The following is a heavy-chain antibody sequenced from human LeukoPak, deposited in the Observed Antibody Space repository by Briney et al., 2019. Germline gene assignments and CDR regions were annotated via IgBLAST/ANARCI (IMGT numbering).Heavy chain of an antibody. CDR3: VRDRGYSTFDY. V-gene: IGHV3-7*01. D-gene: IGHD4-23*01. CDR1: GFPFSNYW. Sequence: PGGSLRLSRAGSGFPFSNYWMAWVRQAPGKGLEWVANMKEDGGEINYVDSVKGRFTISRDNAKNSLDLQMNSLRVDDTAVYYCVRDRGYSTFDYWGQGTLVIVSS. CDR2: MKEDGGEI. J-gene: IGHJ4*02.